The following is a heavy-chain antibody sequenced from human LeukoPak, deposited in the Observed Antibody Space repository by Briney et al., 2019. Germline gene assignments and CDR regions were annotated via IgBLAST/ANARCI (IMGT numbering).Heavy chain of an antibody. D-gene: IGHD3-9*01. V-gene: IGHV4-59*01. J-gene: IGHJ5*02. CDR3: ARLTLNWFDP. Sequence: PSETLSLTCTVSGGSISSYYWSWIRQPPGKGLEWIGYIYYSGSTNYNPSLKSRVTISVDTSENQFSLKLSSVTAADTAVYYCARLTLNWFDPWGQGTLVTVSS. CDR1: GGSISSYY. CDR2: IYYSGST.